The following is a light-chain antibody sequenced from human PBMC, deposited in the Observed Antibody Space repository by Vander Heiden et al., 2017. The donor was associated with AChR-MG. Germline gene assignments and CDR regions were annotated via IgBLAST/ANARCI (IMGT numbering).Light chain of an antibody. CDR1: VLATKY. CDR3: YSAADNNWV. CDR2: NDI. V-gene: IGLV3-27*01. Sequence: SYELTQPSSVSVSPGQTARNTCSGDVLATKYARWVPQKPGPAPVLVIYNDIERPSGIPERFSGSSSWTTVTLTISGAQVEDESDYYCYSAADNNWVFGGGTKLTVL. J-gene: IGLJ3*02.